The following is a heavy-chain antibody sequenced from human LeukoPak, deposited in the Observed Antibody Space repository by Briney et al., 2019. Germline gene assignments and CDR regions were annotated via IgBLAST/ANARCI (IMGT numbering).Heavy chain of an antibody. CDR1: GFTFSSYA. J-gene: IGHJ6*02. Sequence: GGSLRLSCAASGFTFSSYAMSWVRQAPGKGLEWVSAISGSGGSTYYADSVKGRFTISRDNSKNTLYLQMNSLRAEDTAVYYCAKDLRGIVVVPAAMTDYYYGMDVWGQGTTVTVSS. V-gene: IGHV3-23*01. CDR2: ISGSGGST. D-gene: IGHD2-2*01. CDR3: AKDLRGIVVVPAAMTDYYYGMDV.